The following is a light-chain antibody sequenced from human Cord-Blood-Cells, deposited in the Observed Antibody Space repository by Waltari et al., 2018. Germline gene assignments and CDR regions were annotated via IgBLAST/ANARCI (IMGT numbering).Light chain of an antibody. J-gene: IGKJ5*01. Sequence: EIVLTQSPATLSLSPGERATLSCRASQSVSSYLAWYQQKPGQAHRLLRYDASNRATGIPARFSGSGSGTDFTLTISSLEPEDFAVSYCHQRSNWPGTVGQGTRLEIK. CDR1: QSVSSY. CDR2: DAS. CDR3: HQRSNWPGT. V-gene: IGKV3-11*01.